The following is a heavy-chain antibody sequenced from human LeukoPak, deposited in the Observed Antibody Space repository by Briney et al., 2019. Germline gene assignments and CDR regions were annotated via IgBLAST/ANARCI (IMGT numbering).Heavy chain of an antibody. V-gene: IGHV1-46*02. CDR2: INPSGGST. J-gene: IGHJ5*02. CDR1: GYTFNSYY. CDR3: ARQTVNRFDP. Sequence: ASVKVSCKASGYTFNSYYMHWVRQAPGQGLEWTGIINPSGGSTSYAQKFQGRVTMTRDTSTSTVYMELSSLRSEDTAAYYCARQTVNRFDPWGQGTLVTVSS.